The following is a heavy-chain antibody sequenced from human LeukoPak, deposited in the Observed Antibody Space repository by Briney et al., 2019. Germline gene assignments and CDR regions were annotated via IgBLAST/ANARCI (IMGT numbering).Heavy chain of an antibody. CDR2: IYYSGST. V-gene: IGHV4-59*08. CDR3: ARHPHGYCSGGSCLNFDY. D-gene: IGHD2-15*01. J-gene: IGHJ4*02. CDR1: GGSISSYD. Sequence: SETLSLTCTVSGGSISSYDWSWIRQPPGKGLEWIGDIYYSGSTNYNPSLKSRVTISVDTSKNQFSLKLSSVTAADTAVYYCARHPHGYCSGGSCLNFDYWGQGTLVTVSS.